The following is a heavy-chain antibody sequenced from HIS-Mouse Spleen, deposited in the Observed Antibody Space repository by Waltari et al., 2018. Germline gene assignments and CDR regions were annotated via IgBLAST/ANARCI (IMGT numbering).Heavy chain of an antibody. J-gene: IGHJ2*01. CDR3: AREIPYSSSWYDWYFDL. CDR2: IYYSGST. Sequence: QLQLQESGPGLVKPSETLSLTCTVSCGSISRISYYWAGIRQPPGKGREWIGSIYYSGSTYYNPSLKSRVTISVDTSKNQFSLKLSSVTAADTAVYYCAREIPYSSSWYDWYFDLWGRGTLVTVSS. V-gene: IGHV4-39*07. CDR1: CGSISRISYY. D-gene: IGHD6-13*01.